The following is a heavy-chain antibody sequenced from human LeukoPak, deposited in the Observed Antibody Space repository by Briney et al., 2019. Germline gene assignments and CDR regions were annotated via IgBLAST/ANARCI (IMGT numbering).Heavy chain of an antibody. Sequence: NPSETLSLTCTVSGGSISGYYWSWIRQPAGKGLEWIGRIYTSATNYNPSLKSRVTMSLDTSKNQVSLRLSSVTATDTAVYYCAKDREIVVVITNFQHWGQGTLVTVSS. V-gene: IGHV4-4*07. CDR2: IYTSAT. D-gene: IGHD3-22*01. CDR3: AKDREIVVVITNFQH. J-gene: IGHJ1*01. CDR1: GGSISGYY.